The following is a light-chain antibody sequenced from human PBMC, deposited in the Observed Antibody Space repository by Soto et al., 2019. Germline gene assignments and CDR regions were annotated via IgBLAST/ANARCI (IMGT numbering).Light chain of an antibody. CDR2: SAS. Sequence: DIQMTQSPSSVSASVGDRVTITCRASQGIRSWLAWYQQKPGKAPKLLISSASTLQSGVPSRFSGSGSGTDFTLTFSGLQPEDFATYYCQQSDTFPATFGGETRVEIK. J-gene: IGKJ4*01. V-gene: IGKV1D-12*01. CDR3: QQSDTFPAT. CDR1: QGIRSW.